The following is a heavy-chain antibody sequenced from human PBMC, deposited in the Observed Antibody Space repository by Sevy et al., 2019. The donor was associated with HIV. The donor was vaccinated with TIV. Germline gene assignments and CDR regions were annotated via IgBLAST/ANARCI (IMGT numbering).Heavy chain of an antibody. Sequence: GGSLRLSCAASGFTFSSYSMNWVRQAPGKGLEWVSSISRSSSYIYHADSVKGRFTMSRDNAKNSLHLQMNSLRAEDTAVYYCARWDADRRWYFDYWGQGILVTVSS. D-gene: IGHD1-26*01. CDR3: ARWDADRRWYFDY. CDR2: ISRSSSYI. V-gene: IGHV3-21*01. J-gene: IGHJ4*02. CDR1: GFTFSSYS.